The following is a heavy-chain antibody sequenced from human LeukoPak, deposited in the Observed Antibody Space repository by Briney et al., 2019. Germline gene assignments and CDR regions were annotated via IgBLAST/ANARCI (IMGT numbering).Heavy chain of an antibody. Sequence: SETLSLTCTVSGGSISSHYWSWIRQPPGKGLEWIGYIFYTGTTDHNPSLKSRVTISIDTSKSQLSLILNSVAAADTAVYYCARNWSWSGYFDAFDIWGQGTMVTVSS. J-gene: IGHJ3*02. V-gene: IGHV4-59*11. CDR1: GGSISSHY. D-gene: IGHD3-3*01. CDR2: IFYTGTT. CDR3: ARNWSWSGYFDAFDI.